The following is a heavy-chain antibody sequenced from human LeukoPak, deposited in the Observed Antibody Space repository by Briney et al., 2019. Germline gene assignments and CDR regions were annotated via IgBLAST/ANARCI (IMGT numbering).Heavy chain of an antibody. CDR1: GVSITFNYW. D-gene: IGHD3-9*01. J-gene: IGHJ4*02. Sequence: SETLSLTCTVSGVSITFNYWWSWVRQSPGKGLEWIGEIHHSGSTTYNPSLKSRVTMSLDKSRNQISLKLRSVTAADTAVYYCATPTYFDILSGGWGRGTLVTVSS. V-gene: IGHV4-4*02. CDR3: ATPTYFDILSGG. CDR2: IHHSGST.